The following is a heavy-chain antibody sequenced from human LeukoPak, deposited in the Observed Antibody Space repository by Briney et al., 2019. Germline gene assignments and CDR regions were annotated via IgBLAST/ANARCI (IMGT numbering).Heavy chain of an antibody. CDR1: GFTFSSYS. CDR2: ISSSSSYI. D-gene: IGHD6-6*01. Sequence: GGSLRLSCAASGFTFSSYSMNWVRQAPGKGLEWVSSISSSSSYIYYADSVKGRFTISRDNAKNSLYLQMNSLRAEDTAVYYCARDRGIASSLGDYWGQGSLVTVSS. CDR3: ARDRGIASSLGDY. J-gene: IGHJ4*02. V-gene: IGHV3-21*01.